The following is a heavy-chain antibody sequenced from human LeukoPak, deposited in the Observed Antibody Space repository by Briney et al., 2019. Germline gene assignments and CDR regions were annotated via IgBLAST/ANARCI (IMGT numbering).Heavy chain of an antibody. J-gene: IGHJ4*02. CDR2: IYYSGST. V-gene: IGHV4-39*07. D-gene: IGHD5-18*01. CDR3: ARDPLSRGYSYGRDY. Sequence: TSETLSLTCTVSGGSISSSSYYWGWIRQPPGKGVEWIGSIYYSGSTYYNPSLKSRVTISVDTSKNQFSLKLSSVTAADTAVYYCARDPLSRGYSYGRDYWGQGTLVTVSS. CDR1: GGSISSSSYY.